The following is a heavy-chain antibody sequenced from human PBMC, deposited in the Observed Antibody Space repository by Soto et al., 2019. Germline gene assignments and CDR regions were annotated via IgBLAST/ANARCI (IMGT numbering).Heavy chain of an antibody. D-gene: IGHD2-15*01. CDR3: ATNYCSGGSCYEEGGYYFDY. CDR1: GFTFSSYA. J-gene: IGHJ4*02. Sequence: SGGSLRLSCAASGFTFSSYAMHWVRQAPGKGLEWVAVISYDGSNKYYADSVKGRFTISRDNSKNTLYLQMNSLRAEDTAVYYCATNYCSGGSCYEEGGYYFDYWGQGTLVTVSS. CDR2: ISYDGSNK. V-gene: IGHV3-30-3*01.